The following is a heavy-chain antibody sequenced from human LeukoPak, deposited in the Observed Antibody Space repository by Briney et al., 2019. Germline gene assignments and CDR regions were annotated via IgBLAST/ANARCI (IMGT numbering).Heavy chain of an antibody. CDR2: ISAYNGNT. J-gene: IGHJ3*02. D-gene: IGHD2-15*01. CDR3: ARDQGVVVPGAFDI. CDR1: GYTFTSYV. V-gene: IGHV1-18*01. Sequence: GASVKVSCKASGYTFTSYVISWVRQAPGQGLEWMGWISAYNGNTNYAQKLQGRVTMTTDTSTSTAYMELRSLRSDDTAVYYCARDQGVVVPGAFDIWGQGTMVTVSS.